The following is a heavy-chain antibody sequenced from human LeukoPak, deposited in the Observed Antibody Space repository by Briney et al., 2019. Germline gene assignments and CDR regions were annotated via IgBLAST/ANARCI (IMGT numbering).Heavy chain of an antibody. CDR2: IYYSGTT. D-gene: IGHD2/OR15-2a*01. V-gene: IGHV4-31*03. Sequence: SETLSLTCTVSGDSISSGGYYWGWIRQPPGMGLEWIGFIYYSGTTYYNPSLKSRVTISVDTSKNQFSLKLSSVTAADTAVYYCARGATSLSYFDSRGQGTLVTVSS. J-gene: IGHJ4*02. CDR3: ARGATSLSYFDS. CDR1: GDSISSGGYY.